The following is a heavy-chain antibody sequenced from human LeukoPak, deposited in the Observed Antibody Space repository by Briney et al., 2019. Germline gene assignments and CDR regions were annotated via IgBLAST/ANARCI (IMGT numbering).Heavy chain of an antibody. CDR3: ARHGTGYHLIAVAGQFDY. CDR2: IYYSGST. Sequence: SETLSLTCTVSGGSISSSSYYWGWIRQPPGKGLEWIGSIYYSGSTYYNPSLKSRVTISVDTSKNQFSLKLSSVTAADTAVYYCARHGTGYHLIAVAGQFDYWGQGTLVTVSS. CDR1: GGSISSSSYY. V-gene: IGHV4-39*01. J-gene: IGHJ4*02. D-gene: IGHD6-19*01.